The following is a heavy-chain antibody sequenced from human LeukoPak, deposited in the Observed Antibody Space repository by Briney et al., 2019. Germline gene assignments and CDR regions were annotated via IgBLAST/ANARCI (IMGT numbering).Heavy chain of an antibody. Sequence: GGSLRLSCAASGFTFSNAWMSWVRQAPGKGLEWVGRIKSKTDGGTTDYAAPVKGRFTISRDDSKNTLYLQMNSLKTEDTAVYYCTTVLYYDTLPDGDYWGQGTLVTVSS. CDR3: TTVLYYDTLPDGDY. J-gene: IGHJ4*02. V-gene: IGHV3-15*01. CDR1: GFTFSNAW. CDR2: IKSKTDGGTT. D-gene: IGHD3-9*01.